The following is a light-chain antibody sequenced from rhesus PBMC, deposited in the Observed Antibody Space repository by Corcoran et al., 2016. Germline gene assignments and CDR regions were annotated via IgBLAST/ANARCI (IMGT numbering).Light chain of an antibody. CDR1: SSDIGGYNY. V-gene: IGLV2-32*02. CDR2: EVS. J-gene: IGLJ1*01. CDR3: RSYAGSNTFI. Sequence: QAALTQPRSVSGSPGQSVTISCTGTSSDIGGYNYVSWYQQHPGTAPKLMIYEVSKRPSGVSDRFSGTKSGNTASPTISGLQAEDEADYYCRSYAGSNTFIVGAGTRLTVL.